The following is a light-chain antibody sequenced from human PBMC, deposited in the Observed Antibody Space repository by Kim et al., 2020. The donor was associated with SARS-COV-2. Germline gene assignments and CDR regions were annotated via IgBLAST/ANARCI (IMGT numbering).Light chain of an antibody. V-gene: IGKV1-39*01. Sequence: SAAVGDRGTITCRASQSISSYVNWYQQKPGKAPKLLIFSASNLHTGVPSRFSGSGSGTDFTLTISSLQPEDFATYFCQQSYSTPYTFGQGTKLEI. CDR1: QSISSY. J-gene: IGKJ2*01. CDR2: SAS. CDR3: QQSYSTPYT.